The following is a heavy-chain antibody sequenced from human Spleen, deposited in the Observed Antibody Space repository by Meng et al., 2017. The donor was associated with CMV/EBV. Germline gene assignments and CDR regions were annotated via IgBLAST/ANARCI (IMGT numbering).Heavy chain of an antibody. CDR3: ARAGGYCSSTSCYLFRY. D-gene: IGHD2-2*01. Sequence: ASVKVSCKASGYTFTGYYVHWVRQAPAQGLEWMGWINPNSGGTNYAQKFQGRVTMTRDTSISTAYMELSRLRSDDTAVYYCARAGGYCSSTSCYLFRYWGQGTLVTVSS. CDR1: GYTFTGYY. CDR2: INPNSGGT. V-gene: IGHV1-2*02. J-gene: IGHJ4*02.